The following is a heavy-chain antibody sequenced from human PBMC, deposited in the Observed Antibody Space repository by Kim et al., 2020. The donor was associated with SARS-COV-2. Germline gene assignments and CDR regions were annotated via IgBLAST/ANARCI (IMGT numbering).Heavy chain of an antibody. CDR3: AREGSVNYDFWSGYYRGDYYYYGMDV. CDR2: INAGNGNT. D-gene: IGHD3-3*01. CDR1: GYTFTNYA. J-gene: IGHJ6*02. Sequence: ASVKVSCKASGYTFTNYAMHWVRQAPGQRLEWMGWINAGNGNTKYSQKFQGRVTITRDTSASTAYMELSSLRSEDTAVYYCAREGSVNYDFWSGYYRGDYYYYGMDVWGQGTTVTVSS. V-gene: IGHV1-3*01.